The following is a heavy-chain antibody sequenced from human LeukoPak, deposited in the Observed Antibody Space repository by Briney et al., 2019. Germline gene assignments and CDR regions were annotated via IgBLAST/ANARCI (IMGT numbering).Heavy chain of an antibody. Sequence: GRSLRLSCAASGFTFSSYAMTWVRQAPGKGLEWVSGISGSDGSTYYADSVKGRFTISRDNSRNTLYLQMNSLRAEDTAVYYCAKFGSAWTASYFDYWGQGTLVTVSS. CDR3: AKFGSAWTASYFDY. D-gene: IGHD6-19*01. CDR1: GFTFSSYA. CDR2: ISGSDGST. J-gene: IGHJ4*02. V-gene: IGHV3-23*01.